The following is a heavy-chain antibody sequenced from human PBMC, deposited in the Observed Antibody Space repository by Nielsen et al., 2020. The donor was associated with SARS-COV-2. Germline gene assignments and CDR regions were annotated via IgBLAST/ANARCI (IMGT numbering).Heavy chain of an antibody. Sequence: ASVKVSCKASGYTFTSYGISWVRQAPGQGLEWMGWISAYNGNTNYAQKLQGRVTMTTDTSTSTAYMELRSLRSDDTAVYYCARDRGGYSSSWSPFWVWGQGTLVTVSS. CDR3: ARDRGGYSSSWSPFWV. J-gene: IGHJ4*02. V-gene: IGHV1-18*01. CDR1: GYTFTSYG. CDR2: ISAYNGNT. D-gene: IGHD6-13*01.